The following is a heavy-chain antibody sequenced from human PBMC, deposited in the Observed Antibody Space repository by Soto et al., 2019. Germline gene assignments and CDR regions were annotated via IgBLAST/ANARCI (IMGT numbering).Heavy chain of an antibody. CDR2: MQPSTGRT. J-gene: IGHJ4*02. V-gene: IGHV1-8*01. CDR1: GYSFTSLD. D-gene: IGHD1-26*01. Sequence: QVQLVQSGAEVREPGASVKVSCKASGYSFTSLDINWVRQTAGQGREWMGWMQPSTGRTGYAQKFQSRVTMTRDTSINTAYMELTTLTSDDTAFYYCARGVSAGVDYWGQGTLVTVSS. CDR3: ARGVSAGVDY.